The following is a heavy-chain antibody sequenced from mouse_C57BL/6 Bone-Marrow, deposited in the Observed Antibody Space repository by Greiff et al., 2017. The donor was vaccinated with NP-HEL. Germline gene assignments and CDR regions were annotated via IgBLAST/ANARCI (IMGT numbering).Heavy chain of an antibody. V-gene: IGHV1-64*01. CDR3: ASPYGSSSHWYFDV. D-gene: IGHD1-1*01. Sequence: QVQLQQPGAELVKPGASVKLSCKASGYTFTSYWMHWVKQRPGQGLEWIGMIHPNSGSTNYNEKFKSKATLTVDKSSSTAYMQLSSLTSEDSAVYYCASPYGSSSHWYFDVWGTETTVTVSS. CDR1: GYTFTSYW. CDR2: IHPNSGST. J-gene: IGHJ1*03.